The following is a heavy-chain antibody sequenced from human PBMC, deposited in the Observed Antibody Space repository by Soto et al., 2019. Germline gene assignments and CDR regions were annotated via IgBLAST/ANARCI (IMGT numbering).Heavy chain of an antibody. CDR2: ISYDGSNK. V-gene: IGHV3-30-3*01. CDR1: GFTFSSYA. D-gene: IGHD3-10*01. J-gene: IGHJ4*02. CDR3: ARDGLITMVRGGYFDY. Sequence: QVQLVESGGGVVQPGRSLRLSCAASGFTFSSYAMHWVRQAPGKGLEWVAVISYDGSNKYYADSVKGRFTISRDNSKNTLYLQMNSLRAEDMAVYYCARDGLITMVRGGYFDYWGQGTLVTVSS.